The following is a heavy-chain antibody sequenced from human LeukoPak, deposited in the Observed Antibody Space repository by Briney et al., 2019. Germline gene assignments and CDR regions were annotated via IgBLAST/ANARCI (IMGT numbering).Heavy chain of an antibody. CDR2: INGGGSNT. J-gene: IGHJ4*02. CDR3: AKSVVVITFRFDD. Sequence: GGSLRLTCAASGVTFNTYVMSWVRQAPRKGLEWVSAINGGGSNTYYADSVKGRFTISRDNSKNVVYLQMNNLRDDDTAVYYCAKSVVVITFRFDDWGQGALVTVSS. CDR1: GVTFNTYV. V-gene: IGHV3-23*01. D-gene: IGHD2-15*01.